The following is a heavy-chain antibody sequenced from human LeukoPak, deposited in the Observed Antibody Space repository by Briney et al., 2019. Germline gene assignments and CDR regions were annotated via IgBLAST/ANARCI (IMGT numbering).Heavy chain of an antibody. V-gene: IGHV3-21*01. D-gene: IGHD6-13*01. CDR1: GFTFSSYS. Sequence: GGSLRLSCAASGFTFSSYSMNWVRQAPGKGLEWVSSISSSSSYIYYADLVKGRFTISRDNAKNSLYLQMNSLRAEDTAVYYCARAYYNHGIAAAGAPDYWGQGTLVTVSS. CDR2: ISSSSSYI. CDR3: ARAYYNHGIAAAGAPDY. J-gene: IGHJ4*02.